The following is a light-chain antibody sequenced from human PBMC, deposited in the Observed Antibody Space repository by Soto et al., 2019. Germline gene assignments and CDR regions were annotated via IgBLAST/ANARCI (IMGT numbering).Light chain of an antibody. J-gene: IGLJ1*01. CDR1: SSNVGRYKY. CDR2: DVT. Sequence: QSALTQPRSVSGSPGQSVTISCTGTSSNVGRYKYVSWYQHHPGKAPKLMIYDVTMRPSGVPDRFSGSKSGNTASLTISGLQAEDEADYYCCSYAGTYTYVFGTGTQLTVL. V-gene: IGLV2-11*01. CDR3: CSYAGTYTYV.